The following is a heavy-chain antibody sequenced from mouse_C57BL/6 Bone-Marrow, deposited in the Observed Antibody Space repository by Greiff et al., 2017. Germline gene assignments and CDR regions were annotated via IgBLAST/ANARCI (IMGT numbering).Heavy chain of an antibody. V-gene: IGHV1-54*01. CDR3: ARLIYYDYDYVDY. D-gene: IGHD2-4*01. Sequence: QVQLQQSGAELVRPGTSVKVSCKASGYAFTNYLIEWVKQRPGQGLEWIGVINPGSGGTNYNEKFKGKATLTADKSSSTAYMKLSSLTSEDSAVYYCARLIYYDYDYVDYWGQGTTLTVSS. CDR2: INPGSGGT. J-gene: IGHJ2*01. CDR1: GYAFTNYL.